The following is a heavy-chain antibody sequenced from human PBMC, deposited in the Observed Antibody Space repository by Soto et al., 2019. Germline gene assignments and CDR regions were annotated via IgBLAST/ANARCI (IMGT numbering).Heavy chain of an antibody. CDR3: ARPIRGHGVKYFDY. Sequence: SQTLSLTCAISGDSVSSNSAAWNWIRLSPSRGLEWLGRTYYRSKWFNDHAVSVKSRITINPDTSKNQFSLQLNSVTPEDTAVYYCARPIRGHGVKYFDYWGQGTLVTVSS. CDR2: TYYRSKWFN. CDR1: GDSVSSNSAA. J-gene: IGHJ4*02. D-gene: IGHD3-10*01. V-gene: IGHV6-1*01.